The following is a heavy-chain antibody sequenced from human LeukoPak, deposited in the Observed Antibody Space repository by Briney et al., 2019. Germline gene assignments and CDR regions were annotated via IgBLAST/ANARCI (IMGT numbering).Heavy chain of an antibody. Sequence: SETLSLTCAVYGESFDGFYWNWIRQSPEKGLEWLGEVNYIGRTNYNPALESRIAISADASKRQFSLKVTSVTAADTAVYYCATRLTTSRLATATTWFDPWGQGTLVSVSS. CDR1: GESFDGFY. V-gene: IGHV4-34*01. CDR3: ATRLTTSRLATATTWFDP. CDR2: VNYIGRT. D-gene: IGHD1-1*01. J-gene: IGHJ5*02.